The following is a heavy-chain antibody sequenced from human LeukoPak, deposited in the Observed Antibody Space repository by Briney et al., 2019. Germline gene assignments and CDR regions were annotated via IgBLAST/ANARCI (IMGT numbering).Heavy chain of an antibody. CDR2: IIPIFGTA. D-gene: IGHD3-22*01. CDR3: ARELYYYGSSGYYYFDY. Sequence: ASVKVSCKASGGTFSSYAISWVRQAPGQGLEWMGGIIPIFGTANYAQKFQGRVTITADESTSTAYMELSSLRSEDTAVYYCARELYYYGSSGYYYFDYWGQGTLVTVSS. J-gene: IGHJ4*02. CDR1: GGTFSSYA. V-gene: IGHV1-69*13.